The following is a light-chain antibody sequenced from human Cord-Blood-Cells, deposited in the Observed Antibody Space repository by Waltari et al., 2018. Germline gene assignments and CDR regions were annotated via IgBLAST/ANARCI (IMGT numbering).Light chain of an antibody. Sequence: QSALTQPASVSGSPGQSITISCTGNSSDVGGYNYVSWYHKHPGKAPKLMIYDVSNRPSGVSNRFSGSKSGNTASLTISGLQAEDEADYYCSSYTSSSTLFGGGTKLTVL. CDR3: SSYTSSSTL. V-gene: IGLV2-14*01. J-gene: IGLJ2*01. CDR1: SSDVGGYNY. CDR2: DVS.